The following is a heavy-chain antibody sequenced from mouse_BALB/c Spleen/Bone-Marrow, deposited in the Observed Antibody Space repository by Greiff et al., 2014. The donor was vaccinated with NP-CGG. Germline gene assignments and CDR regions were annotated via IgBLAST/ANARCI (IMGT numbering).Heavy chain of an antibody. CDR2: INPYNDGT. CDR1: GYTFTSYV. Sequence: VQLQQSGPELVKPGASVKMSCKASGYTFTSYVMHWVKQKPGQGLEWIGYINPYNDGTKYNEKFKGKATLTSDKSSSTAYMGLSSLTSEDSAVYYCAPGQLGLRRNAMDYWGQGTSVTVSS. CDR3: APGQLGLRRNAMDY. V-gene: IGHV1-14*01. J-gene: IGHJ4*01. D-gene: IGHD3-1*01.